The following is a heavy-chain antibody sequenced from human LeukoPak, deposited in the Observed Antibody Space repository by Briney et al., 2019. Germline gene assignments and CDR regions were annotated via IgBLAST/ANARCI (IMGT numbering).Heavy chain of an antibody. CDR3: AKASIEQWLVRGGYFDY. Sequence: GGSLRLSCAASAFTFSSYAMSWVRQAPGKGLEWVSAISGGGGDTYYADSVKGRFTISRDNSKNTLYLQMNSLRAEDTAVYYCAKASIEQWLVRGGYFDYWGQGTLVTVSS. J-gene: IGHJ4*02. V-gene: IGHV3-23*01. D-gene: IGHD6-19*01. CDR1: AFTFSSYA. CDR2: ISGGGGDT.